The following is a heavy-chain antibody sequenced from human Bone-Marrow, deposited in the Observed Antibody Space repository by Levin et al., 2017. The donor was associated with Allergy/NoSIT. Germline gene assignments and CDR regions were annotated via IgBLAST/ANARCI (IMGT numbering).Heavy chain of an antibody. CDR1: GGSVSSGSYY. V-gene: IGHV4-61*01. J-gene: IGHJ5*02. Sequence: PSETLSLTCTVSGGSVSSGSYYWSWIRQPPGKGLEWIGYIYYSGSTNYNPSLKSRVTISVDTSKNQFSLKLSSVTAADTAVYYWARAEGIAAAGPLGFDPWGQGTLVTVSS. D-gene: IGHD6-13*01. CDR2: IYYSGST. CDR3: ARAEGIAAAGPLGFDP.